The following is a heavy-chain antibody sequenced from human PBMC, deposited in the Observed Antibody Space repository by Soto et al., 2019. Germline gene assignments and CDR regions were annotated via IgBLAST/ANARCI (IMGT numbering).Heavy chain of an antibody. V-gene: IGHV1-3*05. CDR1: GDTFTGYA. Sequence: QVQLVQSGAEEKKPGASVKVSCKASGDTFTGYAFHWVRQAPGQRLEWMGWINAGNGNTKYSQKFQGRVTITTDTSASTAYMDLSSLRSEDTAVYYCAIAVAVAADFDYWGQGTLVTVSS. D-gene: IGHD6-19*01. CDR2: INAGNGNT. J-gene: IGHJ4*02. CDR3: AIAVAVAADFDY.